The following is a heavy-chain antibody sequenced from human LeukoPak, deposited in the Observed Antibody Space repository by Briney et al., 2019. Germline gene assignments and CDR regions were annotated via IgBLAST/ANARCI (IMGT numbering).Heavy chain of an antibody. J-gene: IGHJ4*02. CDR2: ISGSSTTI. Sequence: GGSLRLSCAASGFTFSDSYMSWIRQAPGKGLEWLSYISGSSTTIYYADSVKGRFTISRDSAKSSLYLQMNSLRAEDTAVYYCARGNEYGDYWGQGTLVTVSS. CDR3: ARGNEYGDY. D-gene: IGHD4-17*01. V-gene: IGHV3-11*01. CDR1: GFTFSDSY.